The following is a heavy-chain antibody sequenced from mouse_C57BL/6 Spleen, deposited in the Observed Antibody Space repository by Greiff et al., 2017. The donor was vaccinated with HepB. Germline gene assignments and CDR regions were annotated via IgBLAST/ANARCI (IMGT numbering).Heavy chain of an antibody. Sequence: VQLQQSGPELVKPGASVKILCKASGYTFTDYNMDWVKQSHGKSLGWTGDINPNNGCTIYNQKFKGNDKLTVDKSSSTAYMVLRSLTSEDTAVYYCARALPELGQDYWGQGTTLTVSS. CDR3: ARALPELGQDY. CDR1: GYTFTDYN. V-gene: IGHV1-18*01. J-gene: IGHJ2*01. CDR2: INPNNGCT. D-gene: IGHD4-1*01.